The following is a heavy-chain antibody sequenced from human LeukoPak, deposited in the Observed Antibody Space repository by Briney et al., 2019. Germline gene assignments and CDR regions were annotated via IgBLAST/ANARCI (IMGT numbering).Heavy chain of an antibody. CDR2: VYYSGTT. J-gene: IGHJ4*02. Sequence: SETLSLTCTVSGGSISGSSYYWGWIRQPPGEGLEWIGNVYYSGTTYYSPSLKSRVTISVDTSKNQFSLKLSSVTAADTAVYYCARQDTITTPGVDYWGQGTPVTVSS. D-gene: IGHD3-3*01. CDR3: ARQDTITTPGVDY. CDR1: GGSISGSSYY. V-gene: IGHV4-39*01.